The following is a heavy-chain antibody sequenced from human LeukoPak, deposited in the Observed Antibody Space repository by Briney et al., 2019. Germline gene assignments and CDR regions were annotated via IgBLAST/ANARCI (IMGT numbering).Heavy chain of an antibody. CDR1: GASLRGSD. J-gene: IGHJ2*01. D-gene: IGHD2-8*01. CDR2: IDHSGST. V-gene: IGHV4-34*01. CDR3: ARGGNGWSFDL. Sequence: KPSETLSLTFAVQGASLRGSDSSWIRQPPGKGLQWIGQIDHSGSTHSIPSLKSRVTISLDTYQSQVSLKVNSVTAADTAVYFCARGGNGWSFDLWGRGTLVTVSS.